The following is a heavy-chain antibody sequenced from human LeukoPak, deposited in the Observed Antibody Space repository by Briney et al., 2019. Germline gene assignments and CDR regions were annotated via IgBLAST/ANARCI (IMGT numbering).Heavy chain of an antibody. CDR2: ISGSGGSR. V-gene: IGHV3-23*01. D-gene: IGHD5-18*01. J-gene: IGHJ4*01. CDR3: AKDRRYTYGFDY. Sequence: GGSLRLSCAASDFTFSSNGMSWVRQPPGKGQEGVSGISGSGGSRNYADPAKGRFTIFRSNSKTTVYLQMKSRRGEDTGGYYCAKDRRYTYGFDYWGQGTLVTVSS. CDR1: DFTFSSNG.